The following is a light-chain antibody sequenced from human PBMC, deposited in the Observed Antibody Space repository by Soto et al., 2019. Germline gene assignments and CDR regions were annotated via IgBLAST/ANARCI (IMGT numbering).Light chain of an antibody. CDR2: GAS. CDR1: QSVGSTN. J-gene: IGKJ4*01. CDR3: QHFDDSLT. V-gene: IGKV3-20*01. Sequence: IVLTQSPGTLSLSPGERATLSCRASQSVGSTNLAWYQQKPGQAPRLLISGASYRATGIPDRFSGRGSGTDFTLTISRLEPEDVAVYYCQHFDDSLTFGGGTKVEIK.